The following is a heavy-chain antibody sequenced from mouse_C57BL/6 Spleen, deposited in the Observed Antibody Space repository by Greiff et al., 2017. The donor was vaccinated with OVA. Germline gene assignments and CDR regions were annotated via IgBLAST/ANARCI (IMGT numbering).Heavy chain of an antibody. V-gene: IGHV14-2*01. D-gene: IGHD4-1*01. CDR3: ARGLTGNH. J-gene: IGHJ2*01. Sequence: VQLKQSWAELVKPGASVKLSCTASGFNIQYYYIHRVKQRTEQGLQWIGRIYPEDGETKYAPKFQGKATITADTASNTAYLQLSSLTAEDTAVYYGARGLTGNHWGQGTTLTVSS. CDR1: GFNIQYYY. CDR2: IYPEDGET.